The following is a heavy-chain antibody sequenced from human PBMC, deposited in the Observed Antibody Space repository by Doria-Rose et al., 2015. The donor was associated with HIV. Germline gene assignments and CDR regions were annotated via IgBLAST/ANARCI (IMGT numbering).Heavy chain of an antibody. J-gene: IGHJ6*03. Sequence: STHYNSSLKSRVTISIDTSKNQFSLKLSSVTAADTAVYYCARFRPSRGIYYSLDVWGKGTTVTVFS. V-gene: IGHV4-4*08. CDR3: ARFRPSRGIYYSLDV. CDR2: ST. D-gene: IGHD3-10*01.